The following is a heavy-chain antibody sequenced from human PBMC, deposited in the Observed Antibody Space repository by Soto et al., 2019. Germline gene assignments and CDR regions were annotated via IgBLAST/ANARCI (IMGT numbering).Heavy chain of an antibody. J-gene: IGHJ4*02. Sequence: GGSLRLSCAASGFTFSSYWMSWVRQAPGKGLEWVADIKQDGSEKHYVDSVKGRFTISRDNVRNSLYLQMNSLRAEDTAVYYCERDHNSPGITGDCWGQGTLVTVSS. V-gene: IGHV3-7*01. CDR3: ERDHNSPGITGDC. D-gene: IGHD1-20*01. CDR1: GFTFSSYW. CDR2: IKQDGSEK.